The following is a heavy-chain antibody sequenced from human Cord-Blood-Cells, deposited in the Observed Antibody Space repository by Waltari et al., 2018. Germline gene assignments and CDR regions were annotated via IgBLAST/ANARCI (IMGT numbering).Heavy chain of an antibody. CDR2: MNPNRGNT. CDR3: ARSPDFWSGYCLDY. Sequence: QVQLVQSGAEVKKPGASVKVSCKASGYTFTSYDINWVRQATGQGLEWMGWMNPNRGNTGYAQKFQGRVTITRNTSISTAYMELSSLRSEDTAVYYCARSPDFWSGYCLDYWGQGTLVTVSS. CDR1: GYTFTSYD. V-gene: IGHV1-8*03. D-gene: IGHD3-3*01. J-gene: IGHJ4*02.